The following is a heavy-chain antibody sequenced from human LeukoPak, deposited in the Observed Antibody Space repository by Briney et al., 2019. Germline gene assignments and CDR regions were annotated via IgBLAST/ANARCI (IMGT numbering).Heavy chain of an antibody. Sequence: GGSLRLSCAASGFTFSSYSMNWVRQAPGKGLEWVSSISSSSSYIYYADSVKGRFTISRDNAKDSLYLQMNSLRAEDTAVYYCARDKSGYLDYWGQGTLVTVSS. CDR2: ISSSSSYI. CDR3: ARDKSGYLDY. CDR1: GFTFSSYS. V-gene: IGHV3-21*01. D-gene: IGHD2-15*01. J-gene: IGHJ4*02.